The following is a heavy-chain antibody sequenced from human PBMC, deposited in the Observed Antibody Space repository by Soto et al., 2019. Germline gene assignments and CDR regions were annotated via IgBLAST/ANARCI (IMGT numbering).Heavy chain of an antibody. V-gene: IGHV6-1*01. CDR3: AREFSSGYEQEVNWFDP. Sequence: AQTLSLTCAISGDSVSSNSAAWNWIRQSPSRGLEWLGRTYYRSKWYNDYAVSVKSRITINPDTSKNQFSLQLNSVTPEDTAVYYCAREFSSGYEQEVNWFDPWGQGTLVTVSS. CDR1: GDSVSSNSAA. CDR2: TYYRSKWYN. J-gene: IGHJ5*02. D-gene: IGHD5-12*01.